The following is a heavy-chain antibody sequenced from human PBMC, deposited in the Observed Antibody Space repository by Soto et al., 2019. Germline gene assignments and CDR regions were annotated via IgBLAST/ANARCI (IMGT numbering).Heavy chain of an antibody. CDR2: MSSSSSYI. J-gene: IGHJ4*02. CDR1: GFTFSSYS. Sequence: EVQLVESGGGLVKPGGSLRLSCAASGFTFSSYSMNWVRQAPGKGLEWVSSMSSSSSYIYYADSVKGRFTISRDNAKNSLYLQMNSLRAEDTAVYYCAAGKAGGSFGWGQGTLVTVSS. CDR3: AAGKAGGSFG. V-gene: IGHV3-21*01. D-gene: IGHD1-26*01.